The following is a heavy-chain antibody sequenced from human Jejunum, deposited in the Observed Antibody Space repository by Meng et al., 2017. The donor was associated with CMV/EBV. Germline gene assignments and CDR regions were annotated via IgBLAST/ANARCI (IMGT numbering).Heavy chain of an antibody. CDR3: ARGVVTMTRYYFDY. CDR2: ISTYNGNT. D-gene: IGHD2-21*02. Sequence: SGYTFTSYGISWVRQAPGQGLEWMGWISTYNGNTHYAQKLQGRATMTTDTSTSTAYMEVRSLKSDDTAVYYCARGVVTMTRYYFDYWGQGTTVTVSS. CDR1: GYTFTSYG. J-gene: IGHJ4*02. V-gene: IGHV1-18*01.